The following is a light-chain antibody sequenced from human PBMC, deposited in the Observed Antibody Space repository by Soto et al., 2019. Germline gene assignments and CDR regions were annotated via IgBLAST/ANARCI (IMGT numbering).Light chain of an antibody. CDR2: GAS. CDR3: QQYNSWPPYT. Sequence: EIVMTQSPDTLSVSPGERATVSCRASESVSSNLAWYQQKAGQAPRLLICGASTRATGIPARFSGSGSGTEFTLTISTLQSEDVAIYYCQQYNSWPPYTFGQGTKLEI. V-gene: IGKV3-15*01. CDR1: ESVSSN. J-gene: IGKJ2*01.